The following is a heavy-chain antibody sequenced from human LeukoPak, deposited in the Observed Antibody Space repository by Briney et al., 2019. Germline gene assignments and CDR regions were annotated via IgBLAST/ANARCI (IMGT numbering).Heavy chain of an antibody. V-gene: IGHV3-23*01. CDR2: ISASGGST. CDR3: AKGPRQQLVTRFDN. D-gene: IGHD6-13*01. J-gene: IGHJ4*02. CDR1: GFTFSTYA. Sequence: GGSLRLSCAASGFTFSTYAMSWVRQAPGKGLAWVSDISASGGSTYYAASVKGRFTFSRDNSKNTLYLQMSSLRADDTAVYYCAKGPRQQLVTRFDNWGQGTLVTVSS.